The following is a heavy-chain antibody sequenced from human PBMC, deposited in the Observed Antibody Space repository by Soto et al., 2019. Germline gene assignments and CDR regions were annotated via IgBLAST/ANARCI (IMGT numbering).Heavy chain of an antibody. CDR3: AKDGVAGNY. V-gene: IGHV3-9*01. CDR1: GFTFDDYA. Sequence: EVQLVESGGDLVQPGRSLRLSCAASGFTFDDYAMHWVRQAPGKGLEWVSGISWNSGSIGYADSVKGRFTIARDNAKNSLYMQMNSLSAEDTALYYCAKDGVAGNYWGQGTLVTVSS. CDR2: ISWNSGSI. J-gene: IGHJ4*02. D-gene: IGHD6-19*01.